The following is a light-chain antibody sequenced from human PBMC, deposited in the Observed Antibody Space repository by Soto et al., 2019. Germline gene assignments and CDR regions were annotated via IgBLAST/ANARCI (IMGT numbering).Light chain of an antibody. V-gene: IGLV2-8*01. Sequence: QSALTQPPSASGSPGQSVTISCTGTSSDVGGYNYVSWYQQHPGKAPKLMIYEVSKRPSGVPDRFSGSKSGNTASLTVSGLQAEDEADYYCQSYDSSLRVVFGGGTKLTVL. CDR1: SSDVGGYNY. CDR2: EVS. J-gene: IGLJ3*02. CDR3: QSYDSSLRVV.